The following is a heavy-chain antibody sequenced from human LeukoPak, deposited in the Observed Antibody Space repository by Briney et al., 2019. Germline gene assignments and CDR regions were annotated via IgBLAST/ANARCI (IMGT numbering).Heavy chain of an antibody. Sequence: KPSETLSLTCTVSGGSISSYYWSWIRQPPGKGLEWIGYIYYSGSTYYNPSLKSRVTISVDTSKNQFSLKLSSVTAADTAVYYCARGPVHYSGDAFDIWGQGTMVTVSS. CDR2: IYYSGST. CDR1: GGSISSYY. V-gene: IGHV4-59*08. D-gene: IGHD2-21*01. CDR3: ARGPVHYSGDAFDI. J-gene: IGHJ3*02.